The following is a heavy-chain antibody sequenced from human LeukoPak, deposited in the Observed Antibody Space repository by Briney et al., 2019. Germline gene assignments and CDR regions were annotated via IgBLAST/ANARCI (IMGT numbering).Heavy chain of an antibody. D-gene: IGHD3-16*02. J-gene: IGHJ3*01. CDR3: ARDGQGGLIDAFDV. CDR1: TFAINRCS. CDR2: TRQVGWSA. Sequence: GGSVRLYCATPTFAINRCSMHCARRPPGMDPDTIKFTRQVGWSAEYTESVKRRFTVSRDTSKNTMYLQMHTLKVEDTAVYYCARDGQGGLIDAFDVWGQGTMVTVSS. V-gene: IGHV3-30*02.